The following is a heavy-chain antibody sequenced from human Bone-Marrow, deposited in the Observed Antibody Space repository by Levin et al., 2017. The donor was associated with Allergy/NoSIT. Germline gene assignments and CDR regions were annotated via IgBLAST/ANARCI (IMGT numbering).Heavy chain of an antibody. J-gene: IGHJ4*02. CDR3: VIGVGWLPDY. D-gene: IGHD3-3*01. CDR2: VHHSGT. Sequence: SETLSLTCTVSGDSVSSGTYYFNWVRQPPGKGLEWIGYVHHSGTKYNPSLRSRVTISIDTSKNQFSLNLSSLTDADTAVYYCVIGVGWLPDYWGRGTPVTVSS. CDR1: GDSVSSGTYY. V-gene: IGHV4-61*01.